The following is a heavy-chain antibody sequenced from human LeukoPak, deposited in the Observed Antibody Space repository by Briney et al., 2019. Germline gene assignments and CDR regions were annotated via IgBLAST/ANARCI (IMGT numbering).Heavy chain of an antibody. CDR3: ARFTSTLTMDY. J-gene: IGHJ4*02. Sequence: KPSETLSLTCTVSGGSIITTSYYWGWIRQPPGKGLEWIGSIYYSGNTYYNPSLKSRVTISVDTSKIQFSLKLSSMTAADTAVYYCARFTSTLTMDYWGQGTLVTVSS. V-gene: IGHV4-39*01. CDR2: IYYSGNT. CDR1: GGSIITTSYY.